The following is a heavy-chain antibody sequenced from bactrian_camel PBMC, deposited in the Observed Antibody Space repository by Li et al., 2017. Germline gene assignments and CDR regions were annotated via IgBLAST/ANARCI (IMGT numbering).Heavy chain of an antibody. V-gene: IGHV3S54*01. CDR3: AAGTGPTGAKIWGGCWYNH. D-gene: IGHD3*01. CDR1: VNSNNLNC. Sequence: HVQLVESGGGLVQAGGSLNLSCAATVNSNNLNCMGWFRQAPRKQREGIAAIYTVTGSTAYADSVKCRFTISQDIAKKTLYLQMNDLKPDDSATYYCAAGTGPTGAKIWGGCWYNHWGQGTQVTVS. J-gene: IGHJ4*01. CDR2: IYTVTGST.